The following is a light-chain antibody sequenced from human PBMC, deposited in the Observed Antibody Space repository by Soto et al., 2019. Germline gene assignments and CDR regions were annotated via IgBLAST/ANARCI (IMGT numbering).Light chain of an antibody. CDR2: GAS. Sequence: DVQMTQSPSSLSASVGARVTITCRSSQGITNYLAWYQQKPGKVPNLLIYGASTLHSGVPSRFSGSGSGTEFTLSISSLQSEDFAVYYCKQYKEWPTFTFGQGTRLEIK. CDR1: QGITNY. J-gene: IGKJ5*01. CDR3: KQYKEWPTFT. V-gene: IGKV1-27*01.